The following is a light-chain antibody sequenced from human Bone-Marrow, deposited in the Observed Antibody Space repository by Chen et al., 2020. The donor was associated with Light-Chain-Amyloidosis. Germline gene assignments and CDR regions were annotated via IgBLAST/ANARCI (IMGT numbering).Light chain of an antibody. CDR1: QSVSSSY. CDR2: GAS. CDR3: QQYGSSPYT. V-gene: IGKV3-20*01. J-gene: IGKJ2*01. Sequence: EIVLPQSPGTLSLSPGERATLSCRARQSVSSSYLAWYPQKPGQAPRLLIYGASSRAPGIPDTFSGSGSGTDFTLTISRLEPEDFAVYYCQQYGSSPYTFGQGTKLEIK.